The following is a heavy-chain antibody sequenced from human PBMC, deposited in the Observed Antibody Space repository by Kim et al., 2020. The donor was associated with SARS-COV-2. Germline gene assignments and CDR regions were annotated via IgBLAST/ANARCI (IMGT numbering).Heavy chain of an antibody. V-gene: IGHV3-73*01. CDR3: TNVYGTTLAFWAAFYV. J-gene: IGHJ3*01. CDR1: GFTFSGSA. CDR2: IRSKANSYAT. D-gene: IGHD1-1*01. Sequence: GGSLRLSCAASGFTFSGSAIHWVRQASGKGLEWVGRIRSKANSYATAYAASVKGRFTIYRDDSKYTAYLQMNRPKTEATADYYCTNVYGTTLAFWAAFYV.